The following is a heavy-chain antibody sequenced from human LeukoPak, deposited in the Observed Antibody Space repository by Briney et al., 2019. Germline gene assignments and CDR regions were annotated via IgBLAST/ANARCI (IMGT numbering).Heavy chain of an antibody. CDR3: ARAGTYYYDSSGWYYFDS. CDR1: GYTFTNYV. Sequence: ASVKVSCKASGYTFTNYVMHWMRQAPGQRLEWMGWINAGNGNTKYSQKFQGRVTITRDTSASTAYMELSSLRSEDTAVYYCARAGTYYYDSSGWYYFDSWGQGTLVTVSS. CDR2: INAGNGNT. J-gene: IGHJ4*02. D-gene: IGHD3-22*01. V-gene: IGHV1-3*01.